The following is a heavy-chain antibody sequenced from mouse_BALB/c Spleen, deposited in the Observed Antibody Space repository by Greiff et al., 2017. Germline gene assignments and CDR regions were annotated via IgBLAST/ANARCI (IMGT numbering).Heavy chain of an antibody. J-gene: IGHJ2*01. V-gene: IGHV3-6*02. CDR1: GYSITSGYY. CDR3: ARDLRGTTVVATGDY. CDR2: ISYDGSN. D-gene: IGHD1-1*01. Sequence: EVKLQESGPGLVKPSQSLSLTCSVTGYSITSGYYWNWIRQFPGNKLEWMGYISYDGSNNYNPSLKNRISITRDTSKNQFFLKLNSVTTEDTATYYCARDLRGTTVVATGDYWGQGTTLTVSS.